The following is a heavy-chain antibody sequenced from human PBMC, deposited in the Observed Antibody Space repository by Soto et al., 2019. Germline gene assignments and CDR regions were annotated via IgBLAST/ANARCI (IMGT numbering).Heavy chain of an antibody. Sequence: SQTLSLTCDISVDSVSSDSAAWNWIRQSPSRGLEWLGRTYYRSNWYNEYGVSVKSRITINPDTSKNQFSLQLNSVTPEDTAVYYCVRWDHDHGYLDFWGPGTTVTVSS. CDR2: TYYRSNWYN. D-gene: IGHD5-18*01. CDR1: VDSVSSDSAA. V-gene: IGHV6-1*01. J-gene: IGHJ6*02. CDR3: VRWDHDHGYLDF.